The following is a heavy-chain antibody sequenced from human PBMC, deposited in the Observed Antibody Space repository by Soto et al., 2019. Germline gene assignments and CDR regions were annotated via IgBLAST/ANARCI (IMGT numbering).Heavy chain of an antibody. D-gene: IGHD5-12*01. CDR3: ARGNHRWLQLWYFDL. CDR1: GGTFSNYP. CDR2: IITIFGTV. V-gene: IGHV1-69*12. J-gene: IGHJ2*01. Sequence: QVQLVQSGAEVKKPGSSVKVSCKASGGTFSNYPISWVRQAPGQGLEWMGGIITIFGTVNYAQKFQGRVTITAEESTSTAYMELRSLRTEATAVYYCARGNHRWLQLWYFDLWGRGTLVTVSS.